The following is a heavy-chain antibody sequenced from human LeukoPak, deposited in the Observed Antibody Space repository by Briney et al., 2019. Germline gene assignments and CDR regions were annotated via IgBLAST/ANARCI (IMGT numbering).Heavy chain of an antibody. Sequence: VASVKVSCKASGYTFTSYDINWVRQATGQGLEWMGWMNPNSGNTGYAQKFQGRVTMTRNTSISTAYMELSSLRSEDTAVYYCARTHYYDFWSGYYTSYYYYGMDVWGQGTTVTVSS. CDR3: ARTHYYDFWSGYYTSYYYYGMDV. CDR1: GYTFTSYD. D-gene: IGHD3-3*01. V-gene: IGHV1-8*01. J-gene: IGHJ6*02. CDR2: MNPNSGNT.